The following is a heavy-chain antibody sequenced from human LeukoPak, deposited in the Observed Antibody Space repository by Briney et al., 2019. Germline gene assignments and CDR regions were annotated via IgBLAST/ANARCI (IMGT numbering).Heavy chain of an antibody. D-gene: IGHD2-21*01. V-gene: IGHV4-39*01. J-gene: IGHJ4*02. CDR1: GGSISSNSNY. Sequence: PSETLSLTCTVSGGSISSNSNYWAWIRQPPGRGLEWIGSISYGGSTYYSPSLESRVTISVDTSKNQFSLKLSSVAAADTAVYYCARQALWFFDHWGQGTLVTVSS. CDR2: ISYGGST. CDR3: ARQALWFFDH.